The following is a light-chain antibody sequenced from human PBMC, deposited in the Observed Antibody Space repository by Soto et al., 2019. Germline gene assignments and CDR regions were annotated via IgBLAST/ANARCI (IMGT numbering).Light chain of an antibody. CDR3: HQYGSSLGT. CDR2: DAV. CDR1: QSVTGTN. V-gene: IGKV3-20*01. Sequence: IVLTQSPVTLSLSPGEGATLSCRASQSVTGTNLAWYQQRAGQAPRLLIYDAVRRATGIPDRFSGSGSGTDFTLPISRLEPEDFAVYYCHQYGSSLGTFGQGTKVEI. J-gene: IGKJ2*01.